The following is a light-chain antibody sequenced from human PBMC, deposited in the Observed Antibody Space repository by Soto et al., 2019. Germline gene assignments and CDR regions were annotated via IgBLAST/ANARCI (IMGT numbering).Light chain of an antibody. V-gene: IGKV1-5*03. CDR1: QSISDQ. Sequence: DIQMTQFPSTLSASVGDRVTITCRASQSISDQLAWYQQKPGRAPEVLIYKASILESGVPSRFSGNGSGTEFTLTISSLQPDDFATYYCQEYTPSFTWTFGQGTKVEI. J-gene: IGKJ1*01. CDR3: QEYTPSFTWT. CDR2: KAS.